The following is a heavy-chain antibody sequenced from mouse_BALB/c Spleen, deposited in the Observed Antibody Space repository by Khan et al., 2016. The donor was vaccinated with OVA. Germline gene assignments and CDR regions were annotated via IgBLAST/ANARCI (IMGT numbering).Heavy chain of an antibody. Sequence: QVQLQQSGAELARPGASVKLSCKASGYTFTDYYINWVKQRTGQGLEWIGEISPGSGDTYYNERFKGKATLTADKSSSTAYMQLSSLTYEDAAVYFGARRNYFGYTFAYWGQGTLVTVSA. V-gene: IGHV1-77*01. CDR3: ARRNYFGYTFAY. J-gene: IGHJ3*01. CDR1: GYTFTDYY. D-gene: IGHD1-2*01. CDR2: ISPGSGDT.